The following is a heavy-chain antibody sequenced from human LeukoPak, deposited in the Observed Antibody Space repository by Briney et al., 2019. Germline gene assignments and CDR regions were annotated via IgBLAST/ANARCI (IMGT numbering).Heavy chain of an antibody. J-gene: IGHJ4*02. CDR1: GFTFSSYG. CDR2: ISYDGSNK. Sequence: PGGSLRLSCAASGFTFSSYGMHWVRQAPGKGLEWAAVISYDGSNKYYADSVKGRFTISRDNSKNTLYLQMNSLRAEDTAVYYCAKDFRRISGSYYVFDYWGQGTLVTVSS. D-gene: IGHD1-26*01. CDR3: AKDFRRISGSYYVFDY. V-gene: IGHV3-30*18.